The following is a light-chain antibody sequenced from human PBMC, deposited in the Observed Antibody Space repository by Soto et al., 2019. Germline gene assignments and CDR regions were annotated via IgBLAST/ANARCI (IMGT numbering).Light chain of an antibody. V-gene: IGLV3-21*04. CDR2: YDS. Sequence: SYKLTQPPSVSVAPGKTARITSGGNNIGSKSVHWYQQKPGQAPVLVIYYDSDRPSGIPERFSGSNSGNTATLTISRVEAGDEADYYCQVWDSSSDHVVFGGGTQLTVL. J-gene: IGLJ2*01. CDR1: NIGSKS. CDR3: QVWDSSSDHVV.